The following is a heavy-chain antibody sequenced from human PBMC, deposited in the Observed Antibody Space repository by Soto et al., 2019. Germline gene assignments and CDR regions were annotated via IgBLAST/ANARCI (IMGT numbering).Heavy chain of an antibody. CDR3: AKDSIHLGELSSSIPIYYFDY. CDR2: ISGSGGST. D-gene: IGHD3-16*02. Sequence: GGSLRLSCAASGFTFSSYAMSWVRQAPGKGLEWVSAISGSGGSTYYADSVKGRFTISRDNSKNTLYLQMNSLRAEDTAVYYCAKDSIHLGELSSSIPIYYFDYWGQGTLVTVSS. V-gene: IGHV3-23*01. J-gene: IGHJ4*02. CDR1: GFTFSSYA.